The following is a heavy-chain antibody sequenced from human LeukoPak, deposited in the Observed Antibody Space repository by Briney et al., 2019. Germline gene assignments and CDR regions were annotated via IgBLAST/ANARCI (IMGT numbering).Heavy chain of an antibody. J-gene: IGHJ4*02. V-gene: IGHV3-23*01. CDR2: ISGGGGST. CDR1: GFTFNNYA. D-gene: IGHD3-16*01. Sequence: PGRSLRLSCAASGFTFNNYAMSWVRQAPGKGLEWVSAISGGGGSTHYADSVKGRFTISRDKSKNTLSLQMNSLRAEDTALYYCAKGGEQVSHFDYWGQGTLVTVSS. CDR3: AKGGEQVSHFDY.